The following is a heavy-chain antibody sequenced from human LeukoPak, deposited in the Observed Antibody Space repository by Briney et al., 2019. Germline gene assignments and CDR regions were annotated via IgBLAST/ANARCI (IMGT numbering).Heavy chain of an antibody. CDR2: INPDSGGT. V-gene: IGHV1-2*02. CDR3: AREGSGWYGNFDY. Sequence: ASVKVSCKASAYTFTGYYMHWVRQAPGQGLEWMGWINPDSGGTNYAQKFQGRVTMTRDTSISTAYMEVSRLRSDNTAVYYCAREGSGWYGNFDYWGQGTLVTVSS. CDR1: AYTFTGYY. J-gene: IGHJ4*02. D-gene: IGHD6-19*01.